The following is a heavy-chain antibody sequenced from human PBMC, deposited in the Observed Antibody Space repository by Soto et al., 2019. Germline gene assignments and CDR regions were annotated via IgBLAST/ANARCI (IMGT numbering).Heavy chain of an antibody. J-gene: IGHJ4*02. D-gene: IGHD3-16*01. V-gene: IGHV3-23*01. CDR3: ANDEGEYGDYTAY. Sequence: EVQLLESGGGLVQPGGSLRLSCAASGFTFSSYAMSWVRQAPGKGLEWVSAISGSGGSTYYADSVKGRFTISRDNSKNTVYLPMNSLRAEDTAVYYCANDEGEYGDYTAYWGQGTLVTVSS. CDR2: ISGSGGST. CDR1: GFTFSSYA.